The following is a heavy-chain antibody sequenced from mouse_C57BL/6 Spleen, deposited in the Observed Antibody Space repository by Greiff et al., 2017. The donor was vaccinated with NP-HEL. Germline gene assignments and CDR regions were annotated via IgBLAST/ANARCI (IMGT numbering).Heavy chain of an antibody. D-gene: IGHD2-3*01. J-gene: IGHJ3*01. Sequence: QVQLQQSGAELVKPGASVKMSCKASGYTFTSYWITWVKQRPGQGLEWIGDIYPGSGSTNYNEKFKSKATLTVDTSSSTAYMQLSSLTSEDSAVYYCARWDYDGYYVFAYWGQGTLVTVSA. CDR1: GYTFTSYW. CDR2: IYPGSGST. V-gene: IGHV1-55*01. CDR3: ARWDYDGYYVFAY.